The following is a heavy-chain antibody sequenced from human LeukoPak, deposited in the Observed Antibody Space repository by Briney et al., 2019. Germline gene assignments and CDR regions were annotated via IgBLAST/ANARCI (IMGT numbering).Heavy chain of an antibody. D-gene: IGHD1-1*01. J-gene: IGHJ4*02. Sequence: GGSLRLSCGASGFTFSIYGMSWVRQAQGKGLEWVSGISGSGGSTYYADSVKGRFTISRDNSKNTLYLQMNSLRAEDTAVYYCARGDWNDPVKSWGQGTLVTVSS. V-gene: IGHV3-23*01. CDR2: ISGSGGST. CDR3: ARGDWNDPVKS. CDR1: GFTFSIYG.